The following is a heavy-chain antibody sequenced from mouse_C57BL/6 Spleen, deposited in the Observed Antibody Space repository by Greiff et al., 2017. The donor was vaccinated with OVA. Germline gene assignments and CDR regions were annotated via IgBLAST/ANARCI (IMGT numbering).Heavy chain of an antibody. Sequence: VQLQQSGPELVKPGASVKISCKASGYSFTDYNMNWVKQSNGQSLEWIGVINPNYGTTSYNQKFKGKATLTVDQSSSTAYMQLNSLTSEDSAVYDCARRHYYGSSSAMDDWGQGTSVTVSS. CDR2: INPNYGTT. V-gene: IGHV1-39*01. CDR3: ARRHYYGSSSAMDD. D-gene: IGHD1-1*01. J-gene: IGHJ4*01. CDR1: GYSFTDYN.